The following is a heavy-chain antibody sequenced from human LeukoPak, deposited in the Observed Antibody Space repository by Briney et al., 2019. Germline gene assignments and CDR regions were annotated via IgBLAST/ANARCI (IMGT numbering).Heavy chain of an antibody. CDR1: GGSITSYY. J-gene: IGHJ4*02. V-gene: IGHV4-59*12. D-gene: IGHD6-6*01. CDR3: ARGAYSSSSDNFDY. Sequence: SETLSLTCTVSGGSITSYYWSWIRQPPGKGLEWIAYIYYSGDTNYNPSLKSRVTISVDKSKNQFSLKLSSVTAADTAVYYCARGAYSSSSDNFDYWGQGTLVTVSS. CDR2: IYYSGDT.